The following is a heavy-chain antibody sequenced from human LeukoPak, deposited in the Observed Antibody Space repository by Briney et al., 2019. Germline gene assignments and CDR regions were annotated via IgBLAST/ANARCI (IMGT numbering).Heavy chain of an antibody. Sequence: PGGSLRLSCAASGFTFSGYGMHWVRQAPGKGLEWVAVISYDGSNKDYGDSVKGRFTISRDNSKNTLYVQVNSLGTEDTAAYYCAKGSYYDSSGSFYFDYWGQGTLVTVSS. CDR1: GFTFSGYG. V-gene: IGHV3-30*18. D-gene: IGHD3-22*01. CDR3: AKGSYYDSSGSFYFDY. J-gene: IGHJ4*02. CDR2: ISYDGSNK.